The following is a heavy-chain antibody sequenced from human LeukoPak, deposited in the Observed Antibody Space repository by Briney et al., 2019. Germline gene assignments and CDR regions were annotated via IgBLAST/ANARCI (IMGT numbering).Heavy chain of an antibody. CDR1: GFIFSTRA. CDR2: ISGSGGTT. CDR3: AKDRSSSSWFDGYDF. D-gene: IGHD6-13*01. V-gene: IGHV3-23*01. J-gene: IGHJ3*01. Sequence: GGSLRLYCTASGFIFSTRAMSWVRQAPGKGLEWVSAISGSGGTTYYADSVKGRFTISKDNSKNTLFLQMNSLRAEDTAVYYCAKDRSSSSWFDGYDFWGQGTMVTVSS.